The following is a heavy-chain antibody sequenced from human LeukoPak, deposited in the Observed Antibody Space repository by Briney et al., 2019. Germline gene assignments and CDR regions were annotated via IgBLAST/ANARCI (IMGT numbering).Heavy chain of an antibody. Sequence: SETLSLTCTVSGGSISSGGYYWSWIRQPPGKGLEWIGYIYHSGSTYYNPSLESRVTISIDRSNNQFSLKLSSVTAADTAVYYCARGRTSSYLGGGFDYWGQGTPVTVSS. J-gene: IGHJ4*02. CDR2: IYHSGST. V-gene: IGHV4-30-2*01. CDR3: ARGRTSSYLGGGFDY. D-gene: IGHD6-6*01. CDR1: GGSISSGGYY.